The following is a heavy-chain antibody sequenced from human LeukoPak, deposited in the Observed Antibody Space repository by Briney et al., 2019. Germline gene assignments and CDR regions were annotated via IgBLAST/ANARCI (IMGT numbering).Heavy chain of an antibody. Sequence: ASVKVSCKASGYTFTSYGISWVRQAPGQGLEWMGWISAYNGNTNYAQKLQGRVTMTTDTSTSTAYMELRSLRSDDTAVYYCARDRLYYDILTGSRKGRRFDYWGQGTLVTVSS. CDR1: GYTFTSYG. D-gene: IGHD3-9*01. CDR2: ISAYNGNT. CDR3: ARDRLYYDILTGSRKGRRFDY. J-gene: IGHJ4*02. V-gene: IGHV1-18*01.